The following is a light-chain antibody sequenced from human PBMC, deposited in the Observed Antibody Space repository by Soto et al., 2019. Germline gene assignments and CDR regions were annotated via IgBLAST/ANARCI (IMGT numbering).Light chain of an antibody. Sequence: DIQMTQSPSTLSASVGDRVTITCRASQGISGWLAWYQQKPGKAPKLLIYDASKLESGVPSRFSGTGSGTESILTLDSLKDYDFATNYCQQYNTYRATLGHGNKVEIK. CDR3: QQYNTYRAT. CDR2: DAS. CDR1: QGISGW. J-gene: IGKJ1*01. V-gene: IGKV1-5*01.